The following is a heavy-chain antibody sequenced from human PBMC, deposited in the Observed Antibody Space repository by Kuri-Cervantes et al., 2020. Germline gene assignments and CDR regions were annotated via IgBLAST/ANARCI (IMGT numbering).Heavy chain of an antibody. D-gene: IGHD1-26*01. CDR1: GYSISSGYY. Sequence: SETLSLTCAVSGYSISSGYYWGWIWQPPGKGLEWIGSIYHSGSTYYNPSLKSRVTISVDMSKNQFSLKLSSVTAADTAVYYCARQEYQMGDLAYWGQGTLVTVSS. J-gene: IGHJ4*02. V-gene: IGHV4-38-2*01. CDR3: ARQEYQMGDLAY. CDR2: IYHSGST.